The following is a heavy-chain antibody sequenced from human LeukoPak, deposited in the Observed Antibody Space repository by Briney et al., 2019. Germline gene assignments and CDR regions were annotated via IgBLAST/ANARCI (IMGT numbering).Heavy chain of an antibody. CDR1: GFTFSSYW. V-gene: IGHV3-7*01. J-gene: IGHJ3*02. CDR2: IKQDGSEK. Sequence: PGGSLRLSCAASGFTFSSYWMSWVRQAPGKGLEWVANIKQDGSEKYYVDSVKGRFTISRDNAKNTLYLQMNSLRAEDTAVYYCARSDIASPGGGAFDIWGQGTMVTVSS. CDR3: ARSDIASPGGGAFDI. D-gene: IGHD6-13*01.